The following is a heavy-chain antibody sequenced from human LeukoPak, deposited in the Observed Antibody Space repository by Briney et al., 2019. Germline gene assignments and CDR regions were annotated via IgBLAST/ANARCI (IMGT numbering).Heavy chain of an antibody. CDR2: IHSSGST. CDR3: ARDPGDTDWYNFDF. CDR1: GGSMSGHF. J-gene: IGHJ4*02. Sequence: SETLSLTCTVSGGSMSGHFWSWFRRPPGKGLENIGYIHSSGSTNYNPSYKSRVTVSLEMSKNQFSLSLSSVTAADTAVYYCARDPGDTDWYNFDFRGQGILVTVSS. V-gene: IGHV4-59*11. D-gene: IGHD3-9*01.